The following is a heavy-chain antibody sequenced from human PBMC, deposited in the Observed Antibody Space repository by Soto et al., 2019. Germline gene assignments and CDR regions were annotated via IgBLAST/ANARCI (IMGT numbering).Heavy chain of an antibody. V-gene: IGHV4-34*01. CDR3: GRVNDYGDYGLDY. CDR2: INHSGST. J-gene: IGHJ4*02. D-gene: IGHD4-17*01. CDR1: GGSFSGYY. Sequence: QVQLQQWGAGLLKPSETLSLTCAVYGGSFSGYYWSWIRQPPGKGLEWIGEINHSGSTNYNPPRRGRVTTSVDTSKNQFSLKRSSVTAADTAVYYCGRVNDYGDYGLDYWGQGTLVTVSS.